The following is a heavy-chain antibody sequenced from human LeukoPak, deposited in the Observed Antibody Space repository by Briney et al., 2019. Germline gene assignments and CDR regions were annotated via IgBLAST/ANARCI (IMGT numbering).Heavy chain of an antibody. Sequence: HRASVKVSCKASGYTFTSYDISWVRQATGQGLEWMGWMNPNSGNTGYAQKFQGRVTMTRNTSISTAYMELSSLRSEDTAVYYCARVGSSWYEYYFDYWGQGTLVTVSS. J-gene: IGHJ4*02. CDR3: ARVGSSWYEYYFDY. D-gene: IGHD6-13*01. CDR2: MNPNSGNT. V-gene: IGHV1-8*01. CDR1: GYTFTSYD.